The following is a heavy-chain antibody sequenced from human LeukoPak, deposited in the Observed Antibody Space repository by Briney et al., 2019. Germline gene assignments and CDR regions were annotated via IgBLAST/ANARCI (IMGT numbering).Heavy chain of an antibody. CDR3: ARGEVASRGCRLDY. CDR1: GGSFSGYY. D-gene: IGHD2-15*01. CDR2: INHSGST. J-gene: IGHJ4*02. V-gene: IGHV4-34*01. Sequence: PSETLSLTCAVYGGSFSGYYWSWIRQPPGKGLEWIGEINHSGSTNYNPSLKSRVTISVDTSKNQFSLKLSSVTAAGTAVYYCARGEVASRGCRLDYWGQGTLVTVSS.